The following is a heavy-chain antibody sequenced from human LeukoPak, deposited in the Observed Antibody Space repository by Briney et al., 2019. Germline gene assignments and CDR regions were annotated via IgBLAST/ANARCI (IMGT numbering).Heavy chain of an antibody. CDR3: ARGGYYYDSSGYYLDAFDI. J-gene: IGHJ3*02. Sequence: SETLSLTCTVSGGSISSSSYYWGWIRRPPGKGLEWIGSIYYSGSTNYNPSLRSRVSISVDTSKNQFSLKLSSVTAADTAVYYCARGGYYYDSSGYYLDAFDIWGQGTMVTVSS. CDR2: IYYSGST. D-gene: IGHD3-22*01. V-gene: IGHV4-39*07. CDR1: GGSISSSSYY.